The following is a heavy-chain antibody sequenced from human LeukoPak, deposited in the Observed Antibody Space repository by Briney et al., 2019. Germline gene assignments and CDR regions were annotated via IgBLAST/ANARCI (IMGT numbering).Heavy chain of an antibody. CDR3: ATGAIRGYSYGLDY. CDR1: GGSFSGYY. Sequence: SETLSLTCAVYGGSFSGYYGSWIRQPPGKGLEWIGEINHSGSTNYNPSLKSRVTISVDTSKNQFSLKLSSVTAADTAVYYCATGAIRGYSYGLDYWGQGTLVTVSS. J-gene: IGHJ4*02. D-gene: IGHD5-18*01. CDR2: INHSGST. V-gene: IGHV4-34*01.